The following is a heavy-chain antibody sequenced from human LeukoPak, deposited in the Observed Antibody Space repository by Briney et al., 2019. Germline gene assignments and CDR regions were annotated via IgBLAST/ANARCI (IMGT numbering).Heavy chain of an antibody. CDR2: ISGSGGST. J-gene: IGHJ4*02. CDR3: ARSAVGATMAY. CDR1: GFTFSSYA. Sequence: AGGSLRLSCAASGFTFSSYAMSWVRQAPGKGLEWVSAISGSGGSTYYADSVKGRFTISRDNSKNALYLQMNSLRAEDTAVYYCARSAVGATMAYWGQGTLVTVSS. V-gene: IGHV3-23*01. D-gene: IGHD1-26*01.